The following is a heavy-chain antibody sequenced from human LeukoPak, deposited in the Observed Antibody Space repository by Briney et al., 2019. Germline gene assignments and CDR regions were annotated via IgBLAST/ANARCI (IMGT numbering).Heavy chain of an antibody. CDR3: ARDHYDYVWGSYRYHYFDY. J-gene: IGHJ4*02. Sequence: TGGSLRLSCAASGFTFSSYEMNWVRQAPGKGLEWVSNISSSGSTIYYADSVKGRFTISRDNAKNSLYLQMNSLRAEDTAVYYCARDHYDYVWGSYRYHYFDYWGQGTLVTVSS. V-gene: IGHV3-48*03. CDR1: GFTFSSYE. D-gene: IGHD3-16*02. CDR2: ISSSGSTI.